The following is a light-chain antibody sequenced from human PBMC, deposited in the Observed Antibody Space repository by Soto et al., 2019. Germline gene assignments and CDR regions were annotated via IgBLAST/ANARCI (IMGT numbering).Light chain of an antibody. CDR2: GNT. V-gene: IGLV1-40*01. CDR3: RSFDSSLSVV. Sequence: QSVLTQPPSVSGAPGQRVTISCTGSSSNIGAGYDVHWYQQLPGRAPKLLIYGNTNRPSGVPDRFSGSKSGTSASLAITGLQGEDEADYYCRSFDSSLSVVFGGGTKVTVL. CDR1: SSNIGAGYD. J-gene: IGLJ2*01.